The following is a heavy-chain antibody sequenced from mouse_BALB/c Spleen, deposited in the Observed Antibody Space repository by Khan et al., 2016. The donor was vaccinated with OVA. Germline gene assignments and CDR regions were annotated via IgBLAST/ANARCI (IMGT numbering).Heavy chain of an antibody. V-gene: IGHV2-9*02. CDR3: ARELGRNYAMDY. CDR1: GFSLSTYG. Sequence: QMQLEESGPGLVAPSQSLSITCTVSGFSLSTYGVHWVRQPPGKGLEWLGVIWAGGSINYNSALMSRLSISKDNSKSQVFLKMNSLQTDDTAMYYCARELGRNYAMDYWGQGTSVTVSS. D-gene: IGHD4-1*01. J-gene: IGHJ4*01. CDR2: IWAGGSI.